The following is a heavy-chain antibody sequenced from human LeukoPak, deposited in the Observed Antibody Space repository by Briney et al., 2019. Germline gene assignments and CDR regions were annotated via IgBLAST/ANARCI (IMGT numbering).Heavy chain of an antibody. D-gene: IGHD3-10*01. Sequence: SETLSLTCTASGGSISSYYWSWIRQPAGKGLEWIGRIYTSGSTNYNPSLKSRVTMSVDTSKNQFSLKLSSVTAADTAVYYCARVSSLLWFGELTLRSVWFDPWGQGTLVTVSS. CDR1: GGSISSYY. J-gene: IGHJ5*02. CDR2: IYTSGST. CDR3: ARVSSLLWFGELTLRSVWFDP. V-gene: IGHV4-4*07.